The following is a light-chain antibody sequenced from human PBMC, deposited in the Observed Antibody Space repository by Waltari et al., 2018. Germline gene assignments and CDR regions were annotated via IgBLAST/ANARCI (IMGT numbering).Light chain of an antibody. CDR3: QQRSNWPPLT. CDR1: QGVSSY. Sequence: EIVLTQSTATLSLSPGERATLSCRASQGVSSYLAWYQQKPGQAPRLLIYDASNRATGIPARFSGSGSGTDFTLTISSLEPEDFAVYYCQQRSNWPPLTFGGGTKVEIK. J-gene: IGKJ4*01. V-gene: IGKV3-11*01. CDR2: DAS.